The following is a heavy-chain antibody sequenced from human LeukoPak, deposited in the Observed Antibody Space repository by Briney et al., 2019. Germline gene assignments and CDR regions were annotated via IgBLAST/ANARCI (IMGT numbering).Heavy chain of an antibody. CDR1: GGSFSGYY. D-gene: IGHD3-22*01. Sequence: SETLSLTCAVYGGSFSGYYWSWIRQPPGKGLEWIGEINHSGSTNYNPSLKGRVTISVDTSKNQFSLKLSSVTAADTAVYYCARGAADSSGYYHSLYYFDYWGQGTLVTVSS. J-gene: IGHJ4*02. V-gene: IGHV4-34*01. CDR2: INHSGST. CDR3: ARGAADSSGYYHSLYYFDY.